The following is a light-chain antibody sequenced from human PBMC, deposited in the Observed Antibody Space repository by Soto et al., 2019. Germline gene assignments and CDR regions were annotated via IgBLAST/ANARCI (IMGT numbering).Light chain of an antibody. Sequence: DIQKTQSPSSLSASVGDRVTITCQASQDIRNYLNWYQQKPGKAPKLLIYDASTLEVGAPSRFSGSGSGTDFTFTISSLQPEDIATYYCQHYDSLPPITFGQGTRLEIK. CDR3: QHYDSLPPIT. CDR1: QDIRNY. J-gene: IGKJ5*01. CDR2: DAS. V-gene: IGKV1-33*01.